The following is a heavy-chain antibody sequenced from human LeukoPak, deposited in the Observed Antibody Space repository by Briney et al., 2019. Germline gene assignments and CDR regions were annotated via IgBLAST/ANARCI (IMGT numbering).Heavy chain of an antibody. Sequence: GASVKVSCKASGGTFSSYAISWVLQAPGQGLEWMGGIIPIFGTANYAQKFQGRVTITADESTSTAYMELSSLRSEDTAVYYCARAPAKWLRYVYFDYWGQGTLVTVSS. J-gene: IGHJ4*02. D-gene: IGHD5-12*01. CDR1: GGTFSSYA. CDR2: IIPIFGTA. V-gene: IGHV1-69*13. CDR3: ARAPAKWLRYVYFDY.